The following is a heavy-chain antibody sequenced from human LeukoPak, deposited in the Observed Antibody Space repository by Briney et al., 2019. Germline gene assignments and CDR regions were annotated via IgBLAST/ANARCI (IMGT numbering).Heavy chain of an antibody. CDR3: ARDWGYCSGGSCYSSGSFDY. CDR1: GYTFTGYY. Sequence: GSVKVSCKASGYTFTGYYMHWVRQAPGQGLEWMGWINPNSGGTNYAQKFQGRVTMTRDTSISTAYMELSRLRSDDTAVYYCARDWGYCSGGSCYSSGSFDYWGQGTLVTVSS. D-gene: IGHD2-15*01. V-gene: IGHV1-2*02. J-gene: IGHJ4*02. CDR2: INPNSGGT.